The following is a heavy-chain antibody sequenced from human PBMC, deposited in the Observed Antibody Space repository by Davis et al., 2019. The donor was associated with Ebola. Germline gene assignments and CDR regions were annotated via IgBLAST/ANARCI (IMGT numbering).Heavy chain of an antibody. J-gene: IGHJ6*02. CDR3: VRGWGRSGLDV. V-gene: IGHV6-1*01. CDR1: GDSVSGNNGA. CDR2: TYYASKWFN. D-gene: IGHD3-16*01. Sequence: LRLSCVISGDSVSGNNGAWNWIRQSPSRGLEWLGRTYYASKWFNDYAEYVKSRITINPDTSTNQLPLQLNSVTPEDTAVYYCVRGWGRSGLDVWGQGTTVTVSS.